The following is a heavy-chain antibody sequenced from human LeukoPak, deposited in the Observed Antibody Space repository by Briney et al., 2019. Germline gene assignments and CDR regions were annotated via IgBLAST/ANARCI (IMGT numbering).Heavy chain of an antibody. J-gene: IGHJ1*01. Sequence: GGSLRLSCAVSGFTFSSYKMNWVRQAPGKGLEWVSSISSSSTYIYYADSVKGRFTISRDNAKNSLYLQMNSLRAEDTAVYYCARDSGVEYFQHWGQGTLVTVSS. CDR1: GFTFSSYK. D-gene: IGHD2-15*01. V-gene: IGHV3-21*01. CDR2: ISSSSTYI. CDR3: ARDSGVEYFQH.